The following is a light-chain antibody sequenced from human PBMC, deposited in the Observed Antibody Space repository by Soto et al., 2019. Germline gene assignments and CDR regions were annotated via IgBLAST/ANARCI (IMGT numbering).Light chain of an antibody. J-gene: IGKJ2*01. CDR1: QTVSSN. CDR3: QQYSWPYT. CDR2: ETF. V-gene: IGKV3-15*01. Sequence: EIVMTQSPATLSASRGDRVTISCRASQTVSSNLAWYQQKPGQAPRLLIYETFIRATGIPARFSGSGSGTEFTLISSRLPSEVFAFYYCQQYSWPYTFGHGTKLEIK.